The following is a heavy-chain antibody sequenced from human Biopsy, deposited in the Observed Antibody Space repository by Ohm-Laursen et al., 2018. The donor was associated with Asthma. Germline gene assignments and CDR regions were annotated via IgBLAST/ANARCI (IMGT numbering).Heavy chain of an antibody. CDR3: ARAVDYSHYYGIDV. CDR2: ISVYNGNT. V-gene: IGHV1-18*01. CDR1: GCTFNSAG. Sequence: SVKVSCNPSGCTFNSAGITWVRQAPGQGLEWMGWISVYNGNTKVAQKLQDRVTMITDTSTSTAYMELRSLRSDDTAVYFCARAVDYSHYYGIDVWGQGTTVTVS. D-gene: IGHD3-10*01. J-gene: IGHJ6*02.